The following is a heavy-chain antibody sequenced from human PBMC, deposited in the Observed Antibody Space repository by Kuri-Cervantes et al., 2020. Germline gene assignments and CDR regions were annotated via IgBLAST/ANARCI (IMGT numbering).Heavy chain of an antibody. D-gene: IGHD3-10*01. J-gene: IGHJ5*02. CDR1: GGSISSGDYY. Sequence: SETLSLTCTVSGGSISSGDYYWSWIRQPPGKGLEWIGYIYYSGSTNYNPSLKSRVTISVDTSKIQISLKLSSVTAADTAVYYCARWGYGSGSHRGYDPWGHGILVTVSS. CDR2: IYYSGST. V-gene: IGHV4-30-4*01. CDR3: ARWGYGSGSHRGYDP.